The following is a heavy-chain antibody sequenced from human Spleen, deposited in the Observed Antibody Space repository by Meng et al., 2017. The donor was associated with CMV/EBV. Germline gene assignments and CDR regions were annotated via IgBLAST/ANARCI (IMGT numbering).Heavy chain of an antibody. CDR3: ANLALAAPDTRRSYFDY. D-gene: IGHD6-13*01. V-gene: IGHV3-23*01. CDR1: GFTFSSYA. CDR2: ISGGGGNT. J-gene: IGHJ4*02. Sequence: GGSLRLSCTASGFTFSSYAMTWVRQAPGKGLEWVSAISGGGGNTYYAESVKGRFTISRDNSKITLYLQMNSLRAEDTAVYYCANLALAAPDTRRSYFDYWGQGTLVTVSS.